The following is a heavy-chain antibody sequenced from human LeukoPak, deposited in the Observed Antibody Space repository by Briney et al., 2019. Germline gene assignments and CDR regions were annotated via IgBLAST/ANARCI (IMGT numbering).Heavy chain of an antibody. D-gene: IGHD1-26*01. Sequence: SETLSLTCTVSGGSIISPNYHWGWVRQPPGKELEWLGLAYYTGNAYYNPSLSSRVTLSVDTSRNQFSLHLNYAAAADTAVYYCARHGSGPVGATNYWGQGTLVTVSS. J-gene: IGHJ4*02. V-gene: IGHV4-39*01. CDR1: GGSIISPNYH. CDR3: ARHGSGPVGATNY. CDR2: AYYTGNA.